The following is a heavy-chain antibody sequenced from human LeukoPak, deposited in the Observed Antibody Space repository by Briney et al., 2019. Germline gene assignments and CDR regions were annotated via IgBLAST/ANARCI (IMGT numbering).Heavy chain of an antibody. V-gene: IGHV1-8*01. CDR3: ARGPEQGRITIFGVVIYYYYYMDV. CDR1: GYTFTSYD. Sequence: ASVKVSCKASGYTFTSYDINWVRQATGQGLEWMGWMNPNSGNTGYAQKFQGRVTMTRNTSISTAYMELSSLRSEDTAVYYCARGPEQGRITIFGVVIYYYYYMDVWGKGTTVTVSS. J-gene: IGHJ6*03. D-gene: IGHD3-3*01. CDR2: MNPNSGNT.